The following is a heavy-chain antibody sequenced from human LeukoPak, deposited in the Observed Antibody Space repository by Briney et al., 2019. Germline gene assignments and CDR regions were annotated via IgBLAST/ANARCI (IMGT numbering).Heavy chain of an antibody. J-gene: IGHJ4*02. CDR1: GGSISSGGYY. Sequence: SETLSLTCTVSGGSISSGGYYWGWIRQPPGKGLEWIGSIYYSGSTYYNPSLKSRVTISVDTSKNQFSLKLSSVTAADTAVYYCARRANWGSYFDYWGQGTLVTVSS. D-gene: IGHD7-27*01. CDR2: IYYSGST. V-gene: IGHV4-39*01. CDR3: ARRANWGSYFDY.